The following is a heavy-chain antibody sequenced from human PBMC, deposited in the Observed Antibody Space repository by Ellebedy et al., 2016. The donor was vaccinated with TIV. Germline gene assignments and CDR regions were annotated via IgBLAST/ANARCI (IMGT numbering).Heavy chain of an antibody. CDR2: INPNSGGT. V-gene: IGHV1-2*02. J-gene: IGHJ5*02. CDR3: ARDRASGYSGSVWFDP. Sequence: AASVKVSCKASGYTFTEYYMHWVRPAPGQGLEWMGWINPNSGGTNYAQKFQGRVTMTRDTSISTAYMDLSRLNSDDTAMDYCARDRASGYSGSVWFDPWGQGTQVTVSS. CDR1: GYTFTEYY. D-gene: IGHD5-12*01.